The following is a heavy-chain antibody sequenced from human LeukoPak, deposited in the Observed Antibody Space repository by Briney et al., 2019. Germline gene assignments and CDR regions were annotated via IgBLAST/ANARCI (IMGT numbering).Heavy chain of an antibody. Sequence: GGSLSLSCAASGFTFSSYTMNWVRQAPGKGLEWVSYISSSSSTIYYADSVKGRFTISRDNAKNSLYLQMNSLRAEDTAVYYCARLPDYYDSSGYGYWGQGTLVTVSS. D-gene: IGHD3-22*01. CDR1: GFTFSSYT. CDR2: ISSSSSTI. J-gene: IGHJ4*02. CDR3: ARLPDYYDSSGYGY. V-gene: IGHV3-48*01.